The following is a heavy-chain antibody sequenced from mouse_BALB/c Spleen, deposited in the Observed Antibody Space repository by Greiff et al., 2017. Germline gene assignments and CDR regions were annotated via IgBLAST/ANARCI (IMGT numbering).Heavy chain of an antibody. Sequence: EVKVVESGGDLVKPGGSLKLSCAASGFTFSSYCMSWVRQTPDKRLEWVATISSGGSYTYYPDSVKGRFTISRDTATNTLYLQMSSLTSEDTAMYYCARHPPTVDYAMDYWGQGTSVTVSS. CDR2: ISSGGSYT. V-gene: IGHV5-6*01. CDR3: ARHPPTVDYAMDY. CDR1: GFTFSSYC. J-gene: IGHJ4*01. D-gene: IGHD1-1*01.